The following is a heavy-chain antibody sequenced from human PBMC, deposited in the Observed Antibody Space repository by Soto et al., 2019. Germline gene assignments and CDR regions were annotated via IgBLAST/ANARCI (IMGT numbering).Heavy chain of an antibody. J-gene: IGHJ4*02. CDR1: RGAIRSPNW. CDR3: AREFPYYVSSDSYLDY. Sequence: PSETLSLTCTVSRGAIRSPNWWTWVRQTPGKGLEWIGEIYHTGNTNYNPSLRSRATISVDMSKNQFSLHLNSVTPEDTAVYYCAREFPYYVSSDSYLDYWGQGALVTVSS. D-gene: IGHD3-16*01. V-gene: IGHV4-4*02. CDR2: IYHTGNT.